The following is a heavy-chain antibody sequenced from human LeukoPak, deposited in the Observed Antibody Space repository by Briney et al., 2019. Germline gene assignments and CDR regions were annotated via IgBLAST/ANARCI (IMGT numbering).Heavy chain of an antibody. V-gene: IGHV5-51*01. CDR1: GYRFNSYW. Sequence: GESLKISFKGSGYRFNSYWIAWVRPMPGKGLEWMGIIYPDDSDTRYSPSFQGQVTISADKSVRTAYLQWSSLKASDTAMYYCARHRKDIGLDSWGQGTLVTVSS. CDR3: ARHRKDIGLDS. CDR2: IYPDDSDT. J-gene: IGHJ5*01. D-gene: IGHD2-15*01.